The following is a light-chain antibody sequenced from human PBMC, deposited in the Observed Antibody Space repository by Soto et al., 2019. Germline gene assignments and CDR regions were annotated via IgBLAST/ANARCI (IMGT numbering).Light chain of an antibody. CDR1: QDIRSS. J-gene: IGKJ4*01. CDR3: QQFNSSPFT. V-gene: IGKV1-9*01. CDR2: TVS. Sequence: DIQLTQSPSFLSASVGDRLTITCRASQDIRSSLAWYQQKPGKAPNLLIDTVSTLQSGVPSRFSGSRSWTEFTLTISSLQPEDFAPYYCQQFNSSPFTFGGGTKVEI.